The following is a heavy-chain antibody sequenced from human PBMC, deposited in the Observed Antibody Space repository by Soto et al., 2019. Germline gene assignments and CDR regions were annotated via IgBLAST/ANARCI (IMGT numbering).Heavy chain of an antibody. CDR3: ARVVGSVDY. V-gene: IGHV1-8*01. J-gene: IGHJ4*02. D-gene: IGHD1-26*01. CDR1: GYTFTNYD. Sequence: QVQLVQSGAEVKKPGTSVRISCKTSGYTFTNYDINWVRQAAGQGLEWMGWMNPKSGYTGSERKFQGRVTLTRDNSMRTAYRELSSVRRDDTAVYYCARVVGSVDYWGQGTLVTVSS. CDR2: MNPKSGYT.